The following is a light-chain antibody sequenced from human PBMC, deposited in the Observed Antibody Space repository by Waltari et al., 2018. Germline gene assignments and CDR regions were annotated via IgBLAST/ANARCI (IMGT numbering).Light chain of an antibody. V-gene: IGKV3-20*01. J-gene: IGKJ1*01. CDR3: QQYGSSPWT. Sequence: EIVLTQSPGTLSLSPGERATLSCRASQSVSSSYLAWYQQKPGQAPRILIYGASSRATGDADRFSGSGAGTDWSLTISRLEPEDFAVDYWQQYGSSPWTFGQGTKVEIK. CDR2: GAS. CDR1: QSVSSSY.